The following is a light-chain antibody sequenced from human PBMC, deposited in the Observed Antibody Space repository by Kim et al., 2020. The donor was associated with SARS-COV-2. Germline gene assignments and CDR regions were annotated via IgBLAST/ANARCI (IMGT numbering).Light chain of an antibody. CDR1: QGITNS. CDR3: QQYNSHPPT. V-gene: IGKV1-16*02. Sequence: DIQMTQYPSSLSASAGDRVTITCRASQGITNSLVWFQQKPGKAPKSLIHTASSLQGGVPSKFSGSGSGTNFTLTISSLQPEDSATYYCQQYNSHPPTFGQGTKLEIK. CDR2: TAS. J-gene: IGKJ2*01.